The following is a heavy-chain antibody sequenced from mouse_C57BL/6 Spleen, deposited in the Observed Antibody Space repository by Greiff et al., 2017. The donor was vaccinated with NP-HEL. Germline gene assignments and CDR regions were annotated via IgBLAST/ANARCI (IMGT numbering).Heavy chain of an antibody. V-gene: IGHV1-64*01. Sequence: VQLQQPGAERVKPGASVKLSCKASGYTFTSYWMHWVKQRPGQGLEWIGMIHPNSGSTNYNEKFKSKATLTVDKSSSTAYMQLSSLTSEDSAVYYCARDYYGSSYWYFDVWGTGTTVTVSS. CDR1: GYTFTSYW. D-gene: IGHD1-1*01. CDR3: ARDYYGSSYWYFDV. J-gene: IGHJ1*03. CDR2: IHPNSGST.